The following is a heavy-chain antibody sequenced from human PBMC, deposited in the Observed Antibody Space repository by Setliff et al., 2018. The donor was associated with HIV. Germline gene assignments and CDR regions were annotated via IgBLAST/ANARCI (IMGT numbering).Heavy chain of an antibody. J-gene: IGHJ4*02. CDR1: GFTFSSYE. CDR3: TRSNWGSTPDFDY. Sequence: GGSLRLSCAASGFTFSSYEMNWVRQAPGKGLEWVGFIRSRPFGGTTEYAASVEVRFIISRDDSKSIAYLQMNSLKTEDTAVYYCTRSNWGSTPDFDYWGQGTMVTVSS. D-gene: IGHD7-27*01. V-gene: IGHV3-49*04. CDR2: IRSRPFGGTT.